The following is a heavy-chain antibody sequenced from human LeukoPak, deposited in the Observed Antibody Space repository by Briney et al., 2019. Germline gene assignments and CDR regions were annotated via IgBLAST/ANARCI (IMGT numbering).Heavy chain of an antibody. CDR1: GFTLSIYV. CDR3: AKSQSGWYSFDY. D-gene: IGHD6-19*01. J-gene: IGHJ4*02. V-gene: IGHV3-23*01. Sequence: PGGSLRLSCAASGFTLSIYVVNWVRQAPGKGLEWVSAISGSGGSTKYADSVKGRFTISGDNSKNTLYLQMNSLRAEDTAVYYCAKSQSGWYSFDYWGQGTLVTVSS. CDR2: ISGSGGST.